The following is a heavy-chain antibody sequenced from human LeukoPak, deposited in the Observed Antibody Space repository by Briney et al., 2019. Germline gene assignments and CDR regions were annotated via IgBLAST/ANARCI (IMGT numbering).Heavy chain of an antibody. CDR2: ISAYNGNT. Sequence: ASVKVSCKASGYTFTSYGISWVRQAPGQGLEWMGWISAYNGNTNYAQKLQGRVTMTTDTSTSTAYMELRSLRSDDTAVYYCARVKTIRQYNRFDPWGQGTLVTVSS. V-gene: IGHV1-18*01. CDR1: GYTFTSYG. D-gene: IGHD3-3*01. CDR3: ARVKTIRQYNRFDP. J-gene: IGHJ5*02.